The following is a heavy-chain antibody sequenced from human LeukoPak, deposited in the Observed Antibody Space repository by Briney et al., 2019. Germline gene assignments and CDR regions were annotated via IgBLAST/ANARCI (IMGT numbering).Heavy chain of an antibody. CDR3: ATRNSDSSGYYPNY. Sequence: ASVKVSCKASGYNFISYYMHWVRQAPGQGLEWMGWINPNSGGTNYAQNFQGRVTMTRDTSISTAYMELSRLRSDVTAVYYCATRNSDSSGYYPNYWGQGTLVTVSS. CDR1: GYNFISYY. D-gene: IGHD3-22*01. J-gene: IGHJ4*02. V-gene: IGHV1-2*02. CDR2: INPNSGGT.